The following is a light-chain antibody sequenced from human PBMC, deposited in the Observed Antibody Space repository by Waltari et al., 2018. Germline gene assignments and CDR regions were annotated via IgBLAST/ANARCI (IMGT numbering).Light chain of an antibody. CDR1: QSVTSN. J-gene: IGKJ4*01. CDR3: QQYNNWPTT. V-gene: IGKV3-15*01. Sequence: EIVTTQSPATLSVSPGERATLSCRASQSVTSNLAWYQQKPGQAPRHLIYGASTRATGIPARFSGSGSGTEFTLTISSLQSEDFAVYYCQQYNNWPTTFGGGTKVEIK. CDR2: GAS.